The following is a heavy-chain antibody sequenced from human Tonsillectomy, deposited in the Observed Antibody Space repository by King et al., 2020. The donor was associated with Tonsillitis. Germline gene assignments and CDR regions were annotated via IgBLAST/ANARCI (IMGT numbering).Heavy chain of an antibody. Sequence: QVQLVESGAEVKKPGASVKVSCKASGYTFTGYYMHWVRQAPGQGLEWMGCINPNSGGTNYAQKFQGRVTMTRHTSISTAYMELSRLGSDDTAVYYCAREPYSSSWDDAFDIWGQGTMVTVSS. J-gene: IGHJ3*02. V-gene: IGHV1-2*02. CDR3: AREPYSSSWDDAFDI. CDR2: INPNSGGT. CDR1: GYTFTGYY. D-gene: IGHD6-13*01.